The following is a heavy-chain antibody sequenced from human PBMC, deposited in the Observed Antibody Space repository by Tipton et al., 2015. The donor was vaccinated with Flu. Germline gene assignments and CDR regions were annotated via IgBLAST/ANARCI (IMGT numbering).Heavy chain of an antibody. CDR1: GYTFTNYG. J-gene: IGHJ6*02. Sequence: QLVQSGAEVKKPGASVKVSCKASGYTFTNYGLSWVRQAPGQGLEWMAWISGHNGDTNYAQKFQGRVTMTTDTSTSTVYMELRSLTSDDTAVYYCARDWDRVTLVQYHGMDVWGQRTTVTVS. CDR2: ISGHNGDT. D-gene: IGHD2-8*02. CDR3: ARDWDRVTLVQYHGMDV. V-gene: IGHV1-18*01.